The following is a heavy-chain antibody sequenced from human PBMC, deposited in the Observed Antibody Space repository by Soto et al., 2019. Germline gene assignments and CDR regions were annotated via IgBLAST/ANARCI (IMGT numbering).Heavy chain of an antibody. CDR1: GGSFSGYY. D-gene: IGHD6-19*01. Sequence: SETLSLTCAVYGGSFSGYYWSWIRQPPGKGLEWIGEINHSGSTNYNPSLKSRVTISVDTSKNQFSLKLSSVTAADTAVYYCARSGIAVAGNKYYFDYWGQGTLVTVSS. CDR2: INHSGST. CDR3: ARSGIAVAGNKYYFDY. V-gene: IGHV4-34*01. J-gene: IGHJ4*02.